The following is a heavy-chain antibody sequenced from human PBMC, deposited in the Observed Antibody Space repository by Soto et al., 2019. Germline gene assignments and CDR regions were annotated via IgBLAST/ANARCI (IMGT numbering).Heavy chain of an antibody. CDR1: GAYVTTYY. CDR3: ARRGSTWYSWFDP. Sequence: SETLSLTXNASGAYVTTYYWSWIRQSPGKGLEWIGYISNSGNTNYNPSLKSRVTISLDTSKNHFSLKMRSVTAADTAVYYCARRGSTWYSWFDPWGQGTLVTVSS. D-gene: IGHD6-13*01. J-gene: IGHJ5*02. CDR2: ISNSGNT. V-gene: IGHV4-59*02.